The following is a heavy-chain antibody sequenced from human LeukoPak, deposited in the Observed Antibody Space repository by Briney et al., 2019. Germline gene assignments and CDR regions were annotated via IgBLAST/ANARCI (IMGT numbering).Heavy chain of an antibody. CDR1: GFTFSSYA. V-gene: IGHV3-23*01. CDR2: ISASGGST. D-gene: IGHD3-10*01. J-gene: IGHJ4*02. CDR3: AKDRNYGSGSYVFDF. Sequence: GGSLRLSCAASGFTFSSYAMSWVRQAPGKGLEWVSAISASGGSTYYAGSVKGRFTISRDNSKNTLYLQTNSPRAEDTAVYYCAKDRNYGSGSYVFDFWGQGTLVTVSS.